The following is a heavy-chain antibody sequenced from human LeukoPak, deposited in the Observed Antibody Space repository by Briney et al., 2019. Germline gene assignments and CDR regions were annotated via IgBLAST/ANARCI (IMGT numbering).Heavy chain of an antibody. D-gene: IGHD3-10*01. CDR1: GGSITSSNYY. Sequence: SETLSLTCTVSGGSITSSNYYWGWIRQPQGKGLEWIGSFYYSGSTNYNPSLNSRVTISVYTSKNQFSLKLSSVTAADTAVYYCVYYYGSGSVEYWGQGTLVTVSS. J-gene: IGHJ4*02. CDR2: FYYSGST. CDR3: VYYYGSGSVEY. V-gene: IGHV4-39*01.